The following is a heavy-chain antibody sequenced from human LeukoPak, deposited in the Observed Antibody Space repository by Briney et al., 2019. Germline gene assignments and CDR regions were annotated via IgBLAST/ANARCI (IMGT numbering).Heavy chain of an antibody. V-gene: IGHV3-33*01. CDR2: IWYDGSNK. D-gene: IGHD6-19*01. Sequence: GGSLRLSCAASGFAFSSYGMHWVRQAPGKGLEWVAVIWYDGSNKYYADSVKGRFTISRDNAKNTLYLQMNSLRAEDTAVYYCAREGNSGWRDDGFDIWGQGTMVTVSS. CDR1: GFAFSSYG. J-gene: IGHJ3*02. CDR3: AREGNSGWRDDGFDI.